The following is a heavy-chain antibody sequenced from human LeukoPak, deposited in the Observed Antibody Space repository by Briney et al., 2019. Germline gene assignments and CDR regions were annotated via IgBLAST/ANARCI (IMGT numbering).Heavy chain of an antibody. J-gene: IGHJ4*02. CDR1: GFTFGDYA. Sequence: GRSLRLSCAASGFTFGDYAMHWVRQAPGKGLEWVSGISWNSGSIGYADSVKGRFTISRGNAKNSLYLQMNSLRAEDMALYYCAKDMGTNDYGDPYVDYWGQGTLVTVSS. D-gene: IGHD4-17*01. V-gene: IGHV3-9*03. CDR2: ISWNSGSI. CDR3: AKDMGTNDYGDPYVDY.